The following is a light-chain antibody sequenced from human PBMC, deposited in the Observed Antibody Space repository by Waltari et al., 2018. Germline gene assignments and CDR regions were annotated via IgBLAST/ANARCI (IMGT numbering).Light chain of an antibody. CDR2: DAS. CDR3: QQRSNWPPIT. Sequence: EIVLTQSPVTLSLAPGERATTSCSASQSVGSPLAWYQSKPGQAPRLLMYDASNRATGVPARFNGSGSGTDFTLTIISLQSEDSAVYYCQQRSNWPPITFGQGTRLEIK. V-gene: IGKV3-11*01. J-gene: IGKJ5*01. CDR1: QSVGSP.